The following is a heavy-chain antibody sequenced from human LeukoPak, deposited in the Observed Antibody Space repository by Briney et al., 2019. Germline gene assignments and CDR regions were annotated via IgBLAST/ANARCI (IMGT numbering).Heavy chain of an antibody. CDR2: IFSSGSARYNPYSGST. J-gene: IGHJ1*01. Sequence: SETLSLTCTVSGGSISGYYWSWIRQPPGKGLEWIGYIFSSGSARYNPYSGSTNYNPSLKSRLTISVDTSKNQFSLKLHSVTAADTAVYYCARDRGLSEYWGQGTLVTVSS. V-gene: IGHV4-59*01. CDR3: ARDRGLSEY. CDR1: GGSISGYY. D-gene: IGHD3-10*01.